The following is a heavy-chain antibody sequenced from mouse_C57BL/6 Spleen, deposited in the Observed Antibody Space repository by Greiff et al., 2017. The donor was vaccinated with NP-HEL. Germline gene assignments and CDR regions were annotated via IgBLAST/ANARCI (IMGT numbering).Heavy chain of an antibody. CDR3: ASGVRGHYFDY. CDR2: INPNNGGT. V-gene: IGHV1-26*01. J-gene: IGHJ2*01. D-gene: IGHD2-2*01. Sequence: VQLQQSGPELVKPGASVKISCKASGYTFTDYYMNWVKQSHGKSLEWIGDINPNNGGTSYNQKFKGKATLTVDKSSSTAYMELRSLTSEDSAVYYCASGVRGHYFDYWGQGTTLTVSS. CDR1: GYTFTDYY.